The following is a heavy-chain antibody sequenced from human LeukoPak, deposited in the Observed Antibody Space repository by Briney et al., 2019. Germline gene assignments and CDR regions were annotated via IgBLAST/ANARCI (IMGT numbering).Heavy chain of an antibody. CDR3: ARLRYSDY. CDR2: IKQDGSEK. Sequence: GGSLRLSCVASGFSFGSNWMSWVRQAPGKGLEWVANIKQDGSEKNYVDSVKGRLTISRDNAKNSLYLQMNSLRAEDTAVYYCARLRYSDYWGQGTLVTVSS. J-gene: IGHJ4*02. D-gene: IGHD2-21*01. CDR1: GFSFGSNW. V-gene: IGHV3-7*03.